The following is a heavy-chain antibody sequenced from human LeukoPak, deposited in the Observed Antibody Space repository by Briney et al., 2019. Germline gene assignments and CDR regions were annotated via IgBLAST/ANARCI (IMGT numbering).Heavy chain of an antibody. Sequence: SETLSLTCAVSGGSISSGGYSWSWIRQPPGKGLEWIGYIYYSGSTNYNPSLKSRVTISVDTSKNQFSLKLSSVTAADTAVYYCARDSKGGFDPWGQGTLVTVSS. J-gene: IGHJ5*02. CDR2: IYYSGST. D-gene: IGHD2/OR15-2a*01. CDR3: ARDSKGGFDP. CDR1: GGSISSGGYS. V-gene: IGHV4-61*08.